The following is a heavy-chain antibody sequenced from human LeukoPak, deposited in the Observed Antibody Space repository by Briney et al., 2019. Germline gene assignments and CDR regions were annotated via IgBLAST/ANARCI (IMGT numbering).Heavy chain of an antibody. J-gene: IGHJ4*02. CDR1: GFTFGDYV. CDR2: IRIKPYGGTT. Sequence: GGSLRLSCTTSGFTFGDYVVSWFRQAPGKGLEWVGFIRIKPYGGTTEYAASVKGRFTISRDDSKSIAYLQMNSLKTEDTAVYYCTRGSDSIFGVARDGFDYWGQGTLVTVSS. D-gene: IGHD3-3*01. CDR3: TRGSDSIFGVARDGFDY. V-gene: IGHV3-49*03.